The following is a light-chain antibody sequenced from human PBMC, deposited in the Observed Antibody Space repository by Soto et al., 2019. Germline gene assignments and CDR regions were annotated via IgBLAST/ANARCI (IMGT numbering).Light chain of an antibody. CDR3: HQLNPYPCN. V-gene: IGKV1-9*01. Sequence: DIQLTQSPSFLSASVGDRVTITCRASQGISSYLAWYQEKPGKAPKLLIYAASTLQSGFESWFSGSGAGTEFSFTISSLQPEDFSTYYFHQLNPYPCNFGPWTKVDI. CDR1: QGISSY. J-gene: IGKJ3*01. CDR2: AAS.